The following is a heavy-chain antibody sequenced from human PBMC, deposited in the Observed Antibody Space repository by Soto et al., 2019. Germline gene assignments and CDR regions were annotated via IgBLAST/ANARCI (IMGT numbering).Heavy chain of an antibody. Sequence: QVQLVESGGGVVQPGRSLRLSCAASGFTFSTYGMHWVRQAPGKGLEWVAVISYDGSNKYYADSVKGRFTISRDNSKNTLYLQMNSLRAEDTAVYYCARDWCSSTSCYFDYWGQVTLVTVSS. CDR3: ARDWCSSTSCYFDY. CDR2: ISYDGSNK. CDR1: GFTFSTYG. J-gene: IGHJ4*02. D-gene: IGHD2-2*01. V-gene: IGHV3-30*03.